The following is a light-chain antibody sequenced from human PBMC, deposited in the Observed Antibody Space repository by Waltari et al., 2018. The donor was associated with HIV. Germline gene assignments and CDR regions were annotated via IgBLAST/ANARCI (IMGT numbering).Light chain of an antibody. V-gene: IGLV1-40*01. J-gene: IGLJ2*01. CDR1: SSNIGAGHD. CDR3: QSYDSSLTGSV. CDR2: GNS. Sequence: QSVLTQPPSVSGAPGQRVTISCTGSSSNIGAGHDVHWYQQLPGTAPKLLIYGNSNPTPVVPARFSGSKSGTSPSLAITGLQAEDEADYYCQSYDSSLTGSVFGGGTKLTVL.